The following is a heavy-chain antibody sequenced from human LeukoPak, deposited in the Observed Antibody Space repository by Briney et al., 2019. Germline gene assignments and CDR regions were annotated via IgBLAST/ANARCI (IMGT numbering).Heavy chain of an antibody. Sequence: ASVKVSCKAFGYTFTSYGISWVRQAPGQGLEWMGWISAYNGNTNYAQKLQGRVTMTTDTSTSTAYMELRSLRSDDTAVYYCARDSPYSSGWQYFDYWGQGTLVTVSS. CDR3: ARDSPYSSGWQYFDY. CDR1: GYTFTSYG. V-gene: IGHV1-18*01. CDR2: ISAYNGNT. D-gene: IGHD6-19*01. J-gene: IGHJ4*02.